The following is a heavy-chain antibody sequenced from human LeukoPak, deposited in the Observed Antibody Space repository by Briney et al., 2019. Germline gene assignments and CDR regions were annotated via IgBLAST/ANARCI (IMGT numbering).Heavy chain of an antibody. CDR2: ISGRGGST. D-gene: IGHD3-3*01. J-gene: IGHJ4*02. Sequence: GGSLRLSCSASGFTFSSYAMSWVRQAPGRGPEWVSVISGRGGSTYYADSVKGRFTISRDNSKNTLYLQMNSLRAEDTAVYYCAKKKRPYDFWSGYYHYWGQGTLVTVSS. V-gene: IGHV3-23*01. CDR1: GFTFSSYA. CDR3: AKKKRPYDFWSGYYHY.